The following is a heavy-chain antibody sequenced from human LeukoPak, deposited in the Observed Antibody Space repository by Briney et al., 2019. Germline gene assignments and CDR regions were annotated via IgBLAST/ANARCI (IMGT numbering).Heavy chain of an antibody. CDR3: ARDHVVVGSTTSFFDY. D-gene: IGHD3-22*01. V-gene: IGHV4-4*07. Sequence: SETLSLSCTVSGGSMSNYHWTWIRQPPGEGLEWIGRIYTNGHTNYSPSLRSRVTMSVDTSKNQLSLKVRFVTAADTAVYFCARDHVVVGSTTSFFDYWGQGILVTVSS. CDR2: IYTNGHT. J-gene: IGHJ4*02. CDR1: GGSMSNYH.